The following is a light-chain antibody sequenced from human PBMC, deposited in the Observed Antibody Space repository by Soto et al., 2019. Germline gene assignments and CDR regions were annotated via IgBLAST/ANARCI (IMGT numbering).Light chain of an antibody. CDR3: CSYAGSSTFVV. CDR1: SSDVGRYNL. Sequence: QSALTQPASVSGSPGQSITIYCTGTSSDVGRYNLVSWYQQHPGKAPKLMIYEGSKRPSGVSNRFSGSKSGNTASLTISGLQAEDEADYYCCSYAGSSTFVVFGGGTKVTVL. CDR2: EGS. J-gene: IGLJ2*01. V-gene: IGLV2-23*03.